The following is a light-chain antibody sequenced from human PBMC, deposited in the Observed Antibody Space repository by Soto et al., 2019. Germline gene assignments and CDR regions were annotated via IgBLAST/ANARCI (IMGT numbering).Light chain of an antibody. Sequence: EIVMTQSPATLSVSPGERATLSCRASQSISTNLAWYQQKPGQAPRLPIQGTSTRATGIPVRSSGSGSGTEVTLTISSLQSDDFAVYYCQQYRAWPPNHTFGQGTKLVIK. J-gene: IGKJ2*01. CDR3: QQYRAWPPNHT. CDR1: QSISTN. CDR2: GTS. V-gene: IGKV3-15*01.